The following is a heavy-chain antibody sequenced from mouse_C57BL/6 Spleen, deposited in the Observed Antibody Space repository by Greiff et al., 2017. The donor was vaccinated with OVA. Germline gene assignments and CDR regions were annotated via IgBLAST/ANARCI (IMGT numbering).Heavy chain of an antibody. CDR3: ARGDYDGYYGY. Sequence: QVQLQQSGPELVKPGASVKISCKASGYAFSSSWMNWVKQRPGKGLGWIGRIYPGDGDTNYNGKFKGKATLTADKSSSTAYMQLSSLTSEDSAVYFCARGDYDGYYGYWGQGTTLTVSS. V-gene: IGHV1-82*01. CDR1: GYAFSSSW. CDR2: IYPGDGDT. D-gene: IGHD2-3*01. J-gene: IGHJ2*01.